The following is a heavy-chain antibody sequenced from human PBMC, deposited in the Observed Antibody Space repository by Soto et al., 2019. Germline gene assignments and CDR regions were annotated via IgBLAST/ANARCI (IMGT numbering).Heavy chain of an antibody. CDR1: GGSVSSGSYF. J-gene: IGHJ4*02. D-gene: IGHD6-25*01. CDR3: ARQRVLPAQYFFDY. V-gene: IGHV4-61*03. Sequence: SETLSLTCAVSGGSVSSGSYFWTWIRQSPGKGLEWIGYITDVGSINYNPSLKSRVTISADTTNNPCSLNLRSVTAADTAVYYCARQRVLPAQYFFDYWGQGIPVTVSS. CDR2: ITDVGSI.